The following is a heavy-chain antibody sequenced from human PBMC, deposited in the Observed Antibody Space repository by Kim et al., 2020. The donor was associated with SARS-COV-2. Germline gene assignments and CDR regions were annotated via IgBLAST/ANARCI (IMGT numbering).Heavy chain of an antibody. V-gene: IGHV1-2*06. CDR3: ARVATCSGGSCYCYAFDI. CDR1: GYTFTGYY. CDR2: INPNSGGT. Sequence: ASVKVSCKASGYTFTGYYMHWVRQAPGQGLEWMGRINPNSGGTNYAQKFQGRVTMTRDTSISTAYMELSRLRSDDTAVYYCARVATCSGGSCYCYAFDIWGQGTMVTVSS. D-gene: IGHD2-15*01. J-gene: IGHJ3*02.